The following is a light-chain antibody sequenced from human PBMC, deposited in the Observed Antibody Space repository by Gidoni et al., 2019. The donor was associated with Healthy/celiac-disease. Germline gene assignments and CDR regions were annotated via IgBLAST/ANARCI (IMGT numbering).Light chain of an antibody. CDR3: QQSYSTCS. Sequence: IQMTQSPSSLSASVGDRVTITCRASQSISSYLNWYQQKPGKAPKLLIYAASSLQSGVSSRFSGSGSGTDFTLTISSLQPEDFATYYCQQSYSTCSFGQGTKLEIK. V-gene: IGKV1-39*01. CDR1: QSISSY. CDR2: AAS. J-gene: IGKJ2*04.